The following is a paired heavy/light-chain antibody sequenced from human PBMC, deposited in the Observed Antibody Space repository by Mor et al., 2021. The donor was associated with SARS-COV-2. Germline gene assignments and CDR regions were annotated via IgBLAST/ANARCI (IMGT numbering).Heavy chain of an antibody. V-gene: IGHV4-34*01. Sequence: QVQLQQLAAGLLKPSETLSLTCAVYGGSFSGYYWNWIRQPPGKGLEWIGEIHRSGSTNYNPSLKSRVTLSIDTSKNQFSLKLTSLTAADMAVYFCARGRVSGSYYDYWGQGTLVTVSS. CDR1: GGSFSGYY. CDR3: ARGRVSGSYYDY. J-gene: IGHJ4*02. CDR2: IHRSGST. D-gene: IGHD3-10*01.
Light chain of an antibody. Sequence: EVVLTQSPGTLSLSPGERATLSCRASQTLSSSHLAWYQQKPGQAPRLLIYGASSRATGIPDRFSGSGSGTDFTLTISRLEPEDFAVYYCQQYGTSPPPFGQGTNLEIK. J-gene: IGKJ2*01. CDR2: GAS. CDR3: QQYGTSPPP. CDR1: QTLSSSH. V-gene: IGKV3-20*01.